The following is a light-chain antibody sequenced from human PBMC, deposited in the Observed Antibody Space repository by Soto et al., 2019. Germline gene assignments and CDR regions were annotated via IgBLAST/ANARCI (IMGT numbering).Light chain of an antibody. CDR1: SSNIGADYD. CDR3: QSYDRSLSGSGV. V-gene: IGLV1-40*01. J-gene: IGLJ1*01. Sequence: QSVLTQPPSVSGAPGQGVTISCTGSSSNIGADYDVHWYQQLPGTAPKLLIYGNTHRPSGVPDRFSGSKSGTSASLAITGLQAVDEADYYCQSYDRSLSGSGVFGTGTKLTVL. CDR2: GNT.